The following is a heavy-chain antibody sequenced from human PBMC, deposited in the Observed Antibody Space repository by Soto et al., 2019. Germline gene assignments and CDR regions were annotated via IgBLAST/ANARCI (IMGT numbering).Heavy chain of an antibody. CDR3: TLGSWSAETFDI. CDR2: ILPMLDIT. J-gene: IGHJ3*02. CDR1: GGTFSTYT. Sequence: QVQLVQSGAEVKKPGSSVKVSCKASGGTFSTYTIIWVRQAPGQGLEWMGRILPMLDITTSAQRFQGRVTITADKSTSPAYLELSSLRSEDTAVYYCTLGSWSAETFDIWGRGTMVTVSS. V-gene: IGHV1-69*02. D-gene: IGHD6-13*01.